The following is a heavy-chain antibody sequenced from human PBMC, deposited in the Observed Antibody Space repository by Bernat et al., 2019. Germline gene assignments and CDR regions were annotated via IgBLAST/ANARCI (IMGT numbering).Heavy chain of an antibody. CDR1: GFTFSSYG. CDR3: ARDVYRLDY. J-gene: IGHJ4*02. Sequence: VQLLESGGGLVQPGGSLRLSCAASGFTFSSYGMHWVRQAPGKGLEWVALIWNDGSNKYSADSVKGRFTISRDYSKNTLYLQINGLRAEDTAVYYCARDVYRLDYWGQGTLVTVSS. CDR2: IWNDGSNK. V-gene: IGHV3-33*01.